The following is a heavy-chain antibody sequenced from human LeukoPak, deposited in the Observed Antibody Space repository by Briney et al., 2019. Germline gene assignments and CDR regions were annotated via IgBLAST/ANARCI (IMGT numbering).Heavy chain of an antibody. J-gene: IGHJ5*02. CDR3: ARDGLGAVAGGNNWFDP. Sequence: ASVKVSCKASGYTFTGYYMHWVRQAPGQGLEWMGWINPNSGGTNYAQKFQGRVTMTRDTSISTAYMELSRLRSDDTAVHYCARDGLGAVAGGNNWFDPWGQGTLVTVSS. D-gene: IGHD6-19*01. CDR2: INPNSGGT. CDR1: GYTFTGYY. V-gene: IGHV1-2*02.